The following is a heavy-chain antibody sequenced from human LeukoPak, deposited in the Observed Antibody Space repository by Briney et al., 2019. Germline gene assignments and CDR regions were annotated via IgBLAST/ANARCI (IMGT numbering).Heavy chain of an antibody. V-gene: IGHV4-61*08. CDR1: GGSISSGDYY. J-gene: IGHJ4*02. CDR2: IYYSGST. Sequence: SETLSLTCTVSGGSISSGDYYWSWIRQPPGKGLEWIGYIYYSGSTNYNPSLKSRVTISVDTSKNQFSLKLSSVTAADTAVYYCAREIGDYYDSSGYFDYWGQGTLVTVSS. D-gene: IGHD3-22*01. CDR3: AREIGDYYDSSGYFDY.